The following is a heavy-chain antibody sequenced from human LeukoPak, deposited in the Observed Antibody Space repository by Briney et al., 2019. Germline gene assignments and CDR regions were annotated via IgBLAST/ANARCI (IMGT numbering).Heavy chain of an antibody. CDR1: GFTFSSDS. CDR2: INWNGGST. V-gene: IGHV3-20*04. Sequence: GGSLRLSCAASGFTFSSDSMNWVRQAPGKGLEWVSGINWNGGSTGYADSVKGRFTISRDNAKNSLYLQMNSLRAEDTALYYCARVGGNYYDSSGYQGDFDYWGQGTLVTVSS. J-gene: IGHJ4*02. CDR3: ARVGGNYYDSSGYQGDFDY. D-gene: IGHD3-22*01.